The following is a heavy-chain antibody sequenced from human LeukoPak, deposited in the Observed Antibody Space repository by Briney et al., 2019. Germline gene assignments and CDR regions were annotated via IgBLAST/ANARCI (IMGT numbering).Heavy chain of an antibody. Sequence: GGSLRLSCAASGFTFSSYWMHWVRQAPGKGLVWVSRINSDGSSTTYADSVKGRFTISRDNARNALYLQMNSLRAEDTAVYYCAPTRGSSSWPFDYWGQGTLVTVSS. J-gene: IGHJ4*02. CDR2: INSDGSST. CDR3: APTRGSSSWPFDY. V-gene: IGHV3-74*01. CDR1: GFTFSSYW. D-gene: IGHD6-13*01.